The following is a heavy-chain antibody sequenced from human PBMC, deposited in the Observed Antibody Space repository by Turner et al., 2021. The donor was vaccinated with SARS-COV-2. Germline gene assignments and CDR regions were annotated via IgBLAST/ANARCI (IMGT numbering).Heavy chain of an antibody. J-gene: IGHJ6*02. CDR2: IYYSGST. CDR1: GGSISSSSYY. D-gene: IGHD4-4*01. CDR3: ATEMTTVTLYYYYGMDV. Sequence: QLQLQESGPGRGKPSETGSVSCTVSGGSISSSSYYWGWIRQPPGKGAEWIGSIYYSGSTIYNPSLKSRVTISVDTSKNQFTLKRSSVTAADTAVYYCATEMTTVTLYYYYGMDVWGQGTTVTVSS. V-gene: IGHV4-39*01.